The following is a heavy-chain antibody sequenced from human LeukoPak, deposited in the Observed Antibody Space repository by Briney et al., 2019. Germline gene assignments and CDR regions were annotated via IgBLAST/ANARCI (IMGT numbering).Heavy chain of an antibody. V-gene: IGHV4-39*01. CDR3: ARQTGSGLFILP. CDR1: GVSISSSNSY. Sequence: MSSETLSLTCTVSGVSISSSNSYWGWIRRPPGKGLEWIGSIYYSGNTYYNASLKSQVSISIDTSKNQFSLKLTSVTAADTAVYYCARQTGSGLFILPGGQGTLVTVSS. CDR2: IYYSGNT. D-gene: IGHD3/OR15-3a*01. J-gene: IGHJ4*02.